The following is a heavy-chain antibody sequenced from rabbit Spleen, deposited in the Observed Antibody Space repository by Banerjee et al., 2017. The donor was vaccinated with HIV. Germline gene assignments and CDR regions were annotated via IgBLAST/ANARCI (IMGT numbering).Heavy chain of an antibody. V-gene: IGHV1S45*01. Sequence: QEQLVESGGDLVQPEGSLTLTCTASGFSFTISYYMCWVRQAPGKGLEWIACIDTYSGNTYYASWAKGRFTISKTSSTTVTLQMTSLTAADTATYFCARDDGGVVGYDWDLWGQGTLVTVS. J-gene: IGHJ6*01. CDR3: ARDDGGVVGYDWDL. D-gene: IGHD6-1*01. CDR1: GFSFTISYY. CDR2: IDTYSGNT.